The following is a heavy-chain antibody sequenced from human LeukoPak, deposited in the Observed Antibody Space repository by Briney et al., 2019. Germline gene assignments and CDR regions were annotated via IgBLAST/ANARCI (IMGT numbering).Heavy chain of an antibody. Sequence: SETLSLTCAVYGGSFSGYYWSWIRQPPGKGLEWTGEINHSGSTTYNPPLKSRVTISVDTSKSQFSLKLRSVTAADTAVYYCARGHVGSYVFYYYYGMDVWGRGTPVTVSS. D-gene: IGHD5-18*01. V-gene: IGHV4-34*01. CDR1: GGSFSGYY. CDR3: ARGHVGSYVFYYYYGMDV. J-gene: IGHJ6*02. CDR2: INHSGST.